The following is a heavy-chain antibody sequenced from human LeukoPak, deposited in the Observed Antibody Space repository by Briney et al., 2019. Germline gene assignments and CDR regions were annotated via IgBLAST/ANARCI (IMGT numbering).Heavy chain of an antibody. CDR1: GFTFDDYA. CDR2: ISWNSGSI. D-gene: IGHD3-9*01. J-gene: IGHJ3*02. CDR3: ARGVLRYFDWTDAFDS. V-gene: IGHV3-9*01. Sequence: GRSLTLSCAASGFTFDDYAMHWVRQAPGKGLERVSGISWNSGSIGYADSVKGRFTISRDNSKNTLYLQMNSLRAEDTAVYYCARGVLRYFDWTDAFDSWGQGTMVTVSS.